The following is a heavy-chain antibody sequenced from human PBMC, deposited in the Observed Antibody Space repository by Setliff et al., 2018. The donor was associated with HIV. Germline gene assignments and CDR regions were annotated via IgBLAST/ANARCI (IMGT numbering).Heavy chain of an antibody. CDR2: IYAGGST. D-gene: IGHD1-7*01. J-gene: IGHJ6*02. Sequence: GGSLRLSCAASGFNVNGKYMTWVRQAPGKGLEWVSVIYAGGSTYYADSVKGRFTISRDNSKNMLYLQMDSLRAEDTAVYYCARGRNRNYVVYGMDVWGQGTTVTVSS. CDR3: ARGRNRNYVVYGMDV. V-gene: IGHV3-53*01. CDR1: GFNVNGKY.